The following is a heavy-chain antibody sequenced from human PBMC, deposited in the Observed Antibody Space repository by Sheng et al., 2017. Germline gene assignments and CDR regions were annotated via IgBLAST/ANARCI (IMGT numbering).Heavy chain of an antibody. J-gene: IGHJ4*02. V-gene: IGHV3-73*02. CDR3: TRQRYTSSSKYYFDY. CDR2: IRSKASSHAT. D-gene: IGHD6-6*01. CDR1: DFTFSDSA. Sequence: DVHLVESGGALVQPGGSLKLSCAASDFTFSDSAIHWVLQVSGKGLEWIGRIRSKASSHATSYGASVKGRFILSRDDSKNMAYLQMNSLKTEDTALYYCTRQRYTSSSKYYFDYWGQGTLVTV.